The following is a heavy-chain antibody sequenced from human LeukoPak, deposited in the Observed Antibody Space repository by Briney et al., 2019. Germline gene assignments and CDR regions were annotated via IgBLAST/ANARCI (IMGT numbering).Heavy chain of an antibody. CDR1: GFTFSSYS. CDR3: ARASGYQYYFDY. D-gene: IGHD5-12*01. CDR2: ISSSSSYI. V-gene: IGHV3-21*01. Sequence: GGSLRLSCEASGFTFSSYSMNWVRQAPGKGLEWVSSISSSSSYIYYADSVKGRFTISRDNAKNSLYLQMNSLRAEDTAVYYCARASGYQYYFDYWGQGTLVTVSS. J-gene: IGHJ4*02.